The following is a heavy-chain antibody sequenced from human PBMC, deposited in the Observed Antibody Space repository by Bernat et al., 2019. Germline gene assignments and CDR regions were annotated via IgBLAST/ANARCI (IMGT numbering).Heavy chain of an antibody. V-gene: IGHV1-18*04. CDR3: ARDSKGLLDTAMDVDY. D-gene: IGHD5-18*01. CDR2: ISAYNGNT. J-gene: IGHJ4*02. Sequence: QVQLVQSGAEVKKPGASVKVFCKASGYTFTSYGISWVRQAPGQGLEWMGWISAYNGNTNYAQKLQGRVTMTTDTSTSTAYMELRSLRSDDTAVYYCARDSKGLLDTAMDVDYWGQGTLVTVSS. CDR1: GYTFTSYG.